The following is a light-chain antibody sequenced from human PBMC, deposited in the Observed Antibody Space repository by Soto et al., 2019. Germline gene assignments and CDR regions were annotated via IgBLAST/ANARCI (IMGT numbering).Light chain of an antibody. CDR1: QSISSSY. Sequence: EIVLTQSPGTLSLSPGERATLSCRASQSISSSYLAWYQQKPGQAPRLLIYGASSRANGIPDRFSGSGSGTDSTLTISRLEPEDFAVYYCQQYGRSPPWTFGQGTKVDIK. J-gene: IGKJ1*01. CDR2: GAS. V-gene: IGKV3-20*01. CDR3: QQYGRSPPWT.